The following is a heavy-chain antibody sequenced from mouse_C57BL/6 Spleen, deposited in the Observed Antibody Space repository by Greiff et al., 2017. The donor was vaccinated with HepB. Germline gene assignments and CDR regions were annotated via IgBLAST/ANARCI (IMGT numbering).Heavy chain of an antibody. D-gene: IGHD2-4*01. CDR1: GYSITSGYY. CDR3: ARERLRYAMDY. V-gene: IGHV3-6*01. CDR2: ISYDGSN. J-gene: IGHJ4*01. Sequence: ESGPGLVKPSQSLSLTCSVTGYSITSGYYWNWIRQFPGNKLEWMGYISYDGSNNYNPSLKNRISITRDTSKNQFFLKLNSVTTEDTATYYCARERLRYAMDYWGQGTSVTVSS.